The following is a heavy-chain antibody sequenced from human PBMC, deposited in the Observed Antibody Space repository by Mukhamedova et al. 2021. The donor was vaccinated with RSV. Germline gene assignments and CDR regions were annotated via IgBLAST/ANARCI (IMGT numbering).Heavy chain of an antibody. CDR3: VKVEGITIFGVVIPGGMDV. CDR2: ISSNGGST. Sequence: GKGLEYVSAISSNGGSTYYADSVKGRFTISRDNSKNTLYLQMSSLRAEDMAVYYCVKVEGITIFGVVIPGGMDVWGQGTTVTVSS. V-gene: IGHV3-64D*06. D-gene: IGHD3-3*01. J-gene: IGHJ6*02.